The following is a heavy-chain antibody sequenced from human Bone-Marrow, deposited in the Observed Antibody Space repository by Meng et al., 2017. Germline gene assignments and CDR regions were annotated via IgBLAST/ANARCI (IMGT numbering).Heavy chain of an antibody. CDR2: IYPSDSDA. Sequence: GESLKIPWEGSGYTFSIYWIAWVRQRPGKGLEWIASIYPSDSDAKYSQSFQGQVTISADKSISTAYLQWSSLRSSDTAMYYCARRDYYGSGSLPLYAFDIWGQGTMVTVSS. CDR3: ARRDYYGSGSLPLYAFDI. CDR1: GYTFSIYW. J-gene: IGHJ3*02. V-gene: IGHV5-51*01. D-gene: IGHD3-10*01.